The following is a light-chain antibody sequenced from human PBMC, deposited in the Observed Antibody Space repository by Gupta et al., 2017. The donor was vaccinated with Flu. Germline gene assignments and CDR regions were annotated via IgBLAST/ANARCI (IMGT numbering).Light chain of an antibody. Sequence: SSNIGSNTVHWYQQFPGTAPILLIYNDDQRPSGVPDRFSASKSGTSASLAIIALQSEDEADYYCAAWDDSLGGGAFGGGTKLTVL. V-gene: IGLV1-44*01. CDR3: AAWDDSLGGGA. J-gene: IGLJ2*01. CDR2: NDD. CDR1: SSNIGSNT.